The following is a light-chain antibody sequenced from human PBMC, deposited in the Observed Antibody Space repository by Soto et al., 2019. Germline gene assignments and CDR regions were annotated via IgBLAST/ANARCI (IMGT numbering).Light chain of an antibody. V-gene: IGKV1-39*01. Sequence: IQMTQSPSSLSASVGDRVTITCRASQSIRSYLNWYQQERGKAPKLLIYGASSLQSGVPSRVSGSGSGTDFTLTISSLQPEDFETYYCQQSYSTPYTFGQGTKVDIK. CDR3: QQSYSTPYT. CDR2: GAS. J-gene: IGKJ2*01. CDR1: QSIRSY.